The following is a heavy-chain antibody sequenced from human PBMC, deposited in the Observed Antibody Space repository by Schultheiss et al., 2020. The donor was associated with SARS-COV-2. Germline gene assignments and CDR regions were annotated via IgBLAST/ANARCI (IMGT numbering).Heavy chain of an antibody. CDR1: GGSVSSGSYY. V-gene: IGHV4-61*01. CDR3: ARVRVSCFDY. J-gene: IGHJ4*02. CDR2: IYYSGST. Sequence: SETLSLTCTVSGGSVSSGSYYWSWIRQPPGKGLEWIGYIYYSGSTNYNPSLKSRVTISVDTSKNQFSLKLSSVTAADTAVYYCARVRVSCFDYWGQGTLVTVSS.